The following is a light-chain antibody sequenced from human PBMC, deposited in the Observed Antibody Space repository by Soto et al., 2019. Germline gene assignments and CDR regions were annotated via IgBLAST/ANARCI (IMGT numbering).Light chain of an antibody. J-gene: IGKJ5*01. CDR3: QQRSNWPPT. CDR1: QSVSSY. Sequence: EIVLTQSPATLSLSRVERATLSCRASQSVSSYLAWYQQKPGQAPRLLIYDASNRATGIPARFSGSGSGTDLTLTISSLEPEDFAVYYCQQRSNWPPTFGQGTRLEIK. CDR2: DAS. V-gene: IGKV3-11*01.